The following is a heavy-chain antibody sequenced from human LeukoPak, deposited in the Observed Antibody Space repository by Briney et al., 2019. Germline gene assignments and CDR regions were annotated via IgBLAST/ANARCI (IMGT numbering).Heavy chain of an antibody. CDR2: ISGSGGST. CDR3: AKGGYYVRRLDY. J-gene: IGHJ4*02. V-gene: IGHV3-23*01. D-gene: IGHD3-22*01. CDR1: GFTFSSYA. Sequence: PGGSLRLSCAASGFTFSSYAMSWVRQAPGKGLEWVSAISGSGGSTYYADSVKGRFTISRDNSKNTLCLQMNSLRAEDTAVYYCAKGGYYVRRLDYWGQGTLVTVSS.